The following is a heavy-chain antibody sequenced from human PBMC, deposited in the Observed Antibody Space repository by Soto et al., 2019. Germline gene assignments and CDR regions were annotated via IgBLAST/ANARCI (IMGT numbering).Heavy chain of an antibody. CDR1: GFTFSDYY. Sequence: PGGSLRLSCAASGFTFSDYYMSWIRQAPGKGLEWVSYISSSSSYTNYADSVKGRFTISRDNAKNSLYLQMNSLRAEDTAVYYCARSITDYYDSSGYYDDYWGQGTLVNVSS. V-gene: IGHV3-11*03. CDR3: ARSITDYYDSSGYYDDY. D-gene: IGHD3-22*01. CDR2: ISSSSSYT. J-gene: IGHJ4*02.